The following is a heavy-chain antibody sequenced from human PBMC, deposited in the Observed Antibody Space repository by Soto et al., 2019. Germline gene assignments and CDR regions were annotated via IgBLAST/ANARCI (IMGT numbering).Heavy chain of an antibody. V-gene: IGHV4-30-2*01. J-gene: IGHJ2*01. D-gene: IGHD1-26*01. CDR1: GGSISSGGYS. CDR2: ISHSGST. CDR3: ARDEGRWDHLYFDL. Sequence: QLQLQESGSGLVKPSQTLSLTCAVSGGSISSGGYSWSWIRQPPGKGLEWIGYISHSGSTYYNPPLKSRVTISVDRSKNQFSLKLSSVTAADTAVYYCARDEGRWDHLYFDLCGRGTLVTVSS.